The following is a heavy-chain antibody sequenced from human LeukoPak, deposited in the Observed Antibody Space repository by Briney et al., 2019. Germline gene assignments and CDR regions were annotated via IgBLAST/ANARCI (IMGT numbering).Heavy chain of an antibody. CDR1: GFTFDDYA. V-gene: IGHV3-9*01. CDR3: AKDIGTVTSPDAFDI. Sequence: GGSLRLSCAASGFTFDDYAMHWVRQAPGKGLEWVSGISWNSGSIGYADSVKGRFTISRDNAKNSLYLQMNSLRAEDTALYYCAKDIGTVTSPDAFDIWGQGTMVTVSS. D-gene: IGHD4-17*01. J-gene: IGHJ3*02. CDR2: ISWNSGSI.